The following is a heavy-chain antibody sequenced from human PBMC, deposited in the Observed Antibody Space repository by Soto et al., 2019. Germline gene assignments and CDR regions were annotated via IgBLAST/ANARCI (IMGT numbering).Heavy chain of an antibody. V-gene: IGHV4-39*01. J-gene: IGHJ4*01. CDR2: IYFTGTT. CDR1: GDSIRSTNYH. D-gene: IGHD1-26*01. CDR3: ARRNSGERFDY. Sequence: PSETLSLTCTVSGDSIRSTNYHWGWIRQPPGKGLEWMGTIYFTGTTYDNPSLKSRVAISVDTSRNQFSLRLSSVTAADTAVYYCARRNSGERFDYWGHGSLVTASS.